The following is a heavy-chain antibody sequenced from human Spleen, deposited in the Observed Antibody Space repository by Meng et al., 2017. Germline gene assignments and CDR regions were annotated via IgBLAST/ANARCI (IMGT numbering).Heavy chain of an antibody. Sequence: GGSLRLSCAVSGFTFSSSAMSWVRQAPGKGLEWVSSISISGETTRYAGSVKGRYTVTRDNSRRTLHLKMNSLRAEDTATYYCAMKIRPNDYWGQGTLVTVSS. CDR2: ISISGETT. J-gene: IGHJ4*02. CDR3: AMKIRPNDY. CDR1: GFTFSSSA. V-gene: IGHV3-23*01.